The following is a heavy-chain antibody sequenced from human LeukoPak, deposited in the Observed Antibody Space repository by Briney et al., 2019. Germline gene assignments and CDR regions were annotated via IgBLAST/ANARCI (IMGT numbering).Heavy chain of an antibody. Sequence: GGSLRLSCAASGFTFSSYTMNWVRQAPGKGLEWVSYISSSSSNIHYADSVKGRFTISRDNAKNSLYLQMNSLRAEDTAVYYCARELAVVISDAFDIWGQGTMVTVSS. V-gene: IGHV3-48*01. J-gene: IGHJ3*02. D-gene: IGHD3-22*01. CDR3: ARELAVVISDAFDI. CDR1: GFTFSSYT. CDR2: ISSSSSNI.